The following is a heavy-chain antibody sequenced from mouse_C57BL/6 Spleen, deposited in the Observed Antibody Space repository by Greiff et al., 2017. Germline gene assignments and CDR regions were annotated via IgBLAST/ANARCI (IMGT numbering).Heavy chain of an antibody. CDR1: GYTFTSYW. J-gene: IGHJ3*01. Sequence: QVQLQQPGAELVKPGASVKMSCKASGYTFTSYWITWVKQRPGQGLEWIGDIYPGSGSTNYNEKFKSKATLTVDTSSSTSYMQLSSLTSEYSAVYYCARSGYHGSSYEGFAYWGQGTLVTVSA. CDR2: IYPGSGST. CDR3: ARSGYHGSSYEGFAY. D-gene: IGHD1-1*01. V-gene: IGHV1-55*01.